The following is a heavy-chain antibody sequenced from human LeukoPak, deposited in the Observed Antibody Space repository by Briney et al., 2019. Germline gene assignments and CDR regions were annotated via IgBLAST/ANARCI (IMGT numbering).Heavy chain of an antibody. CDR3: ASEYCSGGNCYFDY. CDR2: IFPGDSDT. Sequence: GESLKISCKGSEYSFATYWIGWVRQMPGQGLEWMGFIFPGDSDTRYSPSFQGQVTISADKSISTAYLQWSSLKASDTAIYYCASEYCSGGNCYFDYWGQGTLVTVSS. CDR1: EYSFATYW. J-gene: IGHJ4*02. D-gene: IGHD2-15*01. V-gene: IGHV5-51*01.